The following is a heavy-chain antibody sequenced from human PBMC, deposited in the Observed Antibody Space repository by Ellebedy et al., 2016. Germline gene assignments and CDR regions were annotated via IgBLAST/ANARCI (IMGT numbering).Heavy chain of an antibody. CDR3: ARGPSWVGELPYGMDV. CDR1: GFTFSSYA. V-gene: IGHV3-66*01. CDR2: IYSGGST. J-gene: IGHJ6*02. Sequence: GGSLRLSXAASGFTFSSYAMSWVRQAPGKGLEWVSVIYSGGSTYYADSVKGRFTISRDNSKNTLYLQMNSLRAEDTAVYYCARGPSWVGELPYGMDVWGQGTTVTVSS. D-gene: IGHD3-10*01.